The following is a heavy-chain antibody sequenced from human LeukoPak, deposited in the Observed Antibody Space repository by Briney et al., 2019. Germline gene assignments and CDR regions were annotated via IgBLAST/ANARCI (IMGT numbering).Heavy chain of an antibody. D-gene: IGHD5-18*01. Sequence: GKSLKISCKGSGYSFTSYWIGWVRQMPAKGLEWMGIIYPGDSDTRYSPSFQGQVTISADKSISTAYLQWSSLKASDTAMYYWARRKGGYSYGDLVDYWGQGTLVTVSS. CDR3: ARRKGGYSYGDLVDY. CDR2: IYPGDSDT. CDR1: GYSFTSYW. J-gene: IGHJ4*02. V-gene: IGHV5-51*01.